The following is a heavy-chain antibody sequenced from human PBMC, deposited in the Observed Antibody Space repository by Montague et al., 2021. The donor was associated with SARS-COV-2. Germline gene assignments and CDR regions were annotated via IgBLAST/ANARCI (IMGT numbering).Heavy chain of an antibody. CDR1: GFTSTSYS. CDR2: VPFNGAKQ. CDR3: ARVKTGPYVPIDF. Sequence: SLRLSCAASGFTSTSYSMHWVRQAPGKGLEWLAIVPFNGAKQYYADSVNGRFTISRDNSKNTLFLQMNSLRAEDTAVYFCARVKTGPYVPIDFWGQGTLVTVSS. V-gene: IGHV3-30*04. D-gene: IGHD1-1*01. J-gene: IGHJ4*02.